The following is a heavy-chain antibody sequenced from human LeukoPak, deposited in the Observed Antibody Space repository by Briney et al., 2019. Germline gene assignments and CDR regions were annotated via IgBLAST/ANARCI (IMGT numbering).Heavy chain of an antibody. V-gene: IGHV1-2*02. CDR1: GYTFTGYY. J-gene: IGHJ4*02. Sequence: ASVKVSCKASGYTFTGYYMHWVRQAPGQGLEWMGWINPNSGGINYAQKFQGRVTMTRDTSISTAYMELSRLRSDDTAVYYCARVPSNSSSWSLFDYWGQGTLVTVSS. D-gene: IGHD6-13*01. CDR3: ARVPSNSSSWSLFDY. CDR2: INPNSGGI.